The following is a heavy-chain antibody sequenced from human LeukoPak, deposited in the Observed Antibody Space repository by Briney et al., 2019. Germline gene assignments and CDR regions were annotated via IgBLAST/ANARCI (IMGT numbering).Heavy chain of an antibody. D-gene: IGHD3-10*01. CDR2: IYTDGRI. J-gene: IGHJ4*02. Sequence: GGSLRLSCGGSGFIVSGSYMSWVRQAPGKGPEWVSMIYTDGRIYYADSVKGRFTISRDNSKNTLYLQMNSLRAEDTAVYYCASTYYYGPGSHWGQGTLVTVSS. CDR1: GFIVSGSY. CDR3: ASTYYYGPGSH. V-gene: IGHV3-66*02.